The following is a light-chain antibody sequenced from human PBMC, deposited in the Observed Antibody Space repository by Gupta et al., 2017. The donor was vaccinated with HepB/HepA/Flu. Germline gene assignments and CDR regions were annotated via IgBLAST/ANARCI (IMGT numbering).Light chain of an antibody. V-gene: IGLV1-47*01. CDR1: SSNIGSNS. J-gene: IGLJ3*02. CDR3: AAEDGSRRGRV. Sequence: QSVLTQLPPAPGTPGQRVTISCSGCSSNIGSNSVHWYQQLPGTAPKLLIYRNDQRPSGVPDRFSGSKSGTSASLAISGLRAEDEADYYCAAEDGSRRGRVFGGGTKLTVL. CDR2: RND.